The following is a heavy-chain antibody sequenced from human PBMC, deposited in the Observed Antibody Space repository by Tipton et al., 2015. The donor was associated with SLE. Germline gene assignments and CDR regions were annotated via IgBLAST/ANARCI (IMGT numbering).Heavy chain of an antibody. D-gene: IGHD3-3*01. CDR3: ARVTIFGVVTYWYFDL. CDR1: GDSISTYY. J-gene: IGHJ2*01. V-gene: IGHV4-34*09. Sequence: TLSLTYTVSGDSISTYYWSWIRQPAGKGLEWIGEINHSGSTNYNPSLKSRVTISVDTSKNQFSLKLSSVTAADTAVYYCARVTIFGVVTYWYFDLWGRGTLVTVSS. CDR2: INHSGST.